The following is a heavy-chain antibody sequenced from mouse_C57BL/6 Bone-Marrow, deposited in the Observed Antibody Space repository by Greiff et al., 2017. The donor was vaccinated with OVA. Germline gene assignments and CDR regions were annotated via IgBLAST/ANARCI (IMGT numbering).Heavy chain of an antibody. CDR3: ALYDGTTRFAY. J-gene: IGHJ3*01. CDR1: GYAFSSSW. CDR2: IYPGDGDT. V-gene: IGHV1-82*01. D-gene: IGHD2-3*01. Sequence: VQLVESGPELVKPGASVKISCKASGYAFSSSWMNWVKQRPGKGLEWIGRIYPGDGDTNYNGKFKGKATLTADKSSSTAYMQLSSLTSEDSAVYFCALYDGTTRFAYWGQGTLVTVSA.